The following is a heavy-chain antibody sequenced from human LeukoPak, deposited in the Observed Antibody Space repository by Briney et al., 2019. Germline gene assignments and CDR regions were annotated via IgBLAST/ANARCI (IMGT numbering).Heavy chain of an antibody. CDR1: GFTFSTYN. CDR2: ISSTSGTI. D-gene: IGHD2-2*01. Sequence: GGSLRLSCAASGFTFSTYNMNWVRQAPGKGLEWVSFISSTSGTIYYADSVKGRFTISRDNAKSSLYLQMNSLRAEDTAVYYCYCSSSGGQRGWGQGALVTVSS. CDR3: YCSSSGGQRG. J-gene: IGHJ4*02. V-gene: IGHV3-48*04.